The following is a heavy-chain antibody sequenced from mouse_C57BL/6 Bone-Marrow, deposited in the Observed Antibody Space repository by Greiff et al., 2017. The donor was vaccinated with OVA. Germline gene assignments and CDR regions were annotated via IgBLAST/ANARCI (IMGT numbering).Heavy chain of an antibody. D-gene: IGHD2-5*01. CDR2: IDPETGGT. Sequence: VQVVESGAELVRPGASVTLSCKASGYTFTDYEMHWVKQTPVHGLEWIGAIDPETGGTAYNKKFKGKAILTADKSSSTAYMTLRSLTSEESAVYYCTRGYSNYYAMDYWGQGPSVTVSA. CDR1: GYTFTDYE. CDR3: TRGYSNYYAMDY. V-gene: IGHV1-15*01. J-gene: IGHJ4*01.